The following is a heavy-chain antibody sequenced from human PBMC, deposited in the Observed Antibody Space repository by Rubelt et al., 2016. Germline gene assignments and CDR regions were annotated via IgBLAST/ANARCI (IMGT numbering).Heavy chain of an antibody. V-gene: IGHV3-53*01. J-gene: IGHJ5*02. CDR2: IYSGGST. D-gene: IGHD3-22*01. CDR1: GFTVSSNY. CDR3: ARADYYDSSGYHNWFDP. Sequence: SGFTVSSNYMSWVRQAPGKGLEWVSVIYSGGSTYYADSVKGRFTISRDNSKNTLYLQMNSLRAEDTAVYYCARADYYDSSGYHNWFDPWGQGTLVTVSS.